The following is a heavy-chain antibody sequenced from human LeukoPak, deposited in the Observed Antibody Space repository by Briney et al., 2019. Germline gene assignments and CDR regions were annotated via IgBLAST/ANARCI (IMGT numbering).Heavy chain of an antibody. CDR2: IYYSGST. D-gene: IGHD1-26*01. Sequence: PSETLSLTCTVSGGSISRYYWSWIRQPPGKGLEWIGYIYYSGSTNYNPSLKSRVTISVDTSKNQFSLKLSSVTAADTAVYYCAKIGIGGGWFDPWGQGTLVTVSS. J-gene: IGHJ5*02. V-gene: IGHV4-59*12. CDR3: AKIGIGGGWFDP. CDR1: GGSISRYY.